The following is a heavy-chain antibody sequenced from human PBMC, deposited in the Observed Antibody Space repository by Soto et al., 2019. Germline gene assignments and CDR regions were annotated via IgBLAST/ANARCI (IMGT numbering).Heavy chain of an antibody. CDR2: IYFTGST. V-gene: IGHV4-61*01. CDR1: GGAVSSGTYY. J-gene: IGHJ5*02. Sequence: SETLSLTCTVSGGAVSSGTYYWSWIRQPPGKGLEWIGHIYFTGSTNYNPSLKSRVTVSLDTSRNQFSLKLSSVTAADTAVYYCTRGPPRVQWFDPWGLGTLVTVSS. CDR3: TRGPPRVQWFDP.